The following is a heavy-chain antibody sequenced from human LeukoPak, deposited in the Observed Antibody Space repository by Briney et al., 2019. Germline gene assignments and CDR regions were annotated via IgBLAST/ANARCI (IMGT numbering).Heavy chain of an antibody. J-gene: IGHJ4*02. V-gene: IGHV3-23*01. CDR2: ISGGGGTT. CDR3: ARGTVWLYPRILID. Sequence: QPGGSLRLSCATSGFNFSNYAMTWVRQAPGKGLEWVSSISGGGGTTYYGDSVKGRVTASRDSSKNTLHLQMNSLRLEDTVVYYCARGTVWLYPRILIDWGQGGLVTVSS. D-gene: IGHD3-9*01. CDR1: GFNFSNYA.